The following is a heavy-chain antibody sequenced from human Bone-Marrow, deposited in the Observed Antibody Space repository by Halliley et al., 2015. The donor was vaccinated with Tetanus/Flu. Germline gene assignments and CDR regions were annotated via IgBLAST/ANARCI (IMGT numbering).Heavy chain of an antibody. CDR3: ARLIGWQYPDY. CDR2: IYYSGST. J-gene: IGHJ4*02. V-gene: IGHV4-39*01. D-gene: IGHD6-19*01. Sequence: TLSLTCTVSGGSTSTSSYYWGWIRQTPGKGLEWIASIYYSGSTLYNPSLRGRVSISVDTSRNQFSLRLSSMTAADTAVYYCARLIGWQYPDYWGQGTRVIVSS. CDR1: GGSTSTSSYY.